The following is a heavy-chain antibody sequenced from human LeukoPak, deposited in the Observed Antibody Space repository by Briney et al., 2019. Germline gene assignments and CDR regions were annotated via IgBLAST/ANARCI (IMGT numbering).Heavy chain of an antibody. CDR1: GYTFTSYG. Sequence: AASVKVSCKASGYTFTSYGISWVRQAPGQGLAWVGWISAYNGNTNYAQKLQGRVTMTTDTSTSTAYMELRSLRSDDTAVYYCARDSYRQAFDPWGQGTLVTVSS. V-gene: IGHV1-18*01. CDR3: ARDSYRQAFDP. J-gene: IGHJ5*02. CDR2: ISAYNGNT. D-gene: IGHD3-16*02.